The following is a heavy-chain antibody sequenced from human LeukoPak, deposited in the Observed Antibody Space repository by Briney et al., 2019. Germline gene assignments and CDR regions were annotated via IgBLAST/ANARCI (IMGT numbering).Heavy chain of an antibody. CDR3: ARESAVAAPLDY. D-gene: IGHD6-19*01. J-gene: IGHJ4*02. Sequence: KFQGRVTITRDTSASTAYMGLSSLRSEDTAVYYCARESAVAAPLDYWGQGTLVTVSS. V-gene: IGHV1-3*01.